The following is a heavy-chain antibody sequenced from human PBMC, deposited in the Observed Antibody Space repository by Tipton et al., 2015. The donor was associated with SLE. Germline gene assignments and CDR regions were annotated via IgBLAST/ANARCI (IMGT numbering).Heavy chain of an antibody. CDR3: ARASAVTGALDI. D-gene: IGHD4-17*01. CDR2: IYYTGST. CDR1: GGSFSSVDYW. Sequence: TLSLTCAVSGGSFSSVDYWWSWIRQSPGKGLEWIGSIYYTGSTNYNPSLKSRVTISVDTSKNQFSLKLSSVTAAGTAVYYCARASAVTGALDIWGQGTMVTVSS. V-gene: IGHV4-30-4*01. J-gene: IGHJ3*02.